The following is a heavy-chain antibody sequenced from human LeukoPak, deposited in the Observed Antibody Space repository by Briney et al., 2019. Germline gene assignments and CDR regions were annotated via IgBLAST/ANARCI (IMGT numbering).Heavy chain of an antibody. CDR1: GFTVSSNY. CDR3: ATDDFWSGYDAFDI. V-gene: IGHV3-23*01. J-gene: IGHJ3*02. D-gene: IGHD3-3*01. CDR2: ISGSGGST. Sequence: AGGSLRLSCAASGFTVSSNYMSWVRQAPGKGLEWVSAISGSGGSTYYADSVKGRFTISRDNSKNTLYLQMNSLRAEDTAVYYCATDDFWSGYDAFDIWGQGTMVTVSS.